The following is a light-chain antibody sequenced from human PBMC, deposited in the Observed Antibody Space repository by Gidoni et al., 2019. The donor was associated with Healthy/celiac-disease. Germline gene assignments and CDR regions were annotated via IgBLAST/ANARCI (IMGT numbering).Light chain of an antibody. Sequence: EIVLTQSPGTLSLSPGERATLSCRASQSVSSSYLAWYQQKPGQAPRLLIYGASSRATGIPDRFSGSGSETDFTLTLSRLEPEDFAVYYCQQYGSSPQVTFGGGTKVEIK. V-gene: IGKV3-20*01. J-gene: IGKJ4*01. CDR3: QQYGSSPQVT. CDR1: QSVSSSY. CDR2: GAS.